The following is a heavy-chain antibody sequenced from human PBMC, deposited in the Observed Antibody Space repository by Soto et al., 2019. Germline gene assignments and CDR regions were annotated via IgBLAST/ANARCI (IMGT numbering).Heavy chain of an antibody. V-gene: IGHV4-59*01. CDR1: GGSISSYY. J-gene: IGHJ6*02. CDR2: IYYSGST. D-gene: IGHD6-13*01. CDR3: ASSNIAAAGFYYYGMDV. Sequence: SETLSLTCTVSGGSISSYYWSWIRQPPGKGLEWIGYIYYSGSTNYNPSLKSRVTISVDTSKNQFSLKLSSVTAADTAVYYCASSNIAAAGFYYYGMDVWGRGTTVTV.